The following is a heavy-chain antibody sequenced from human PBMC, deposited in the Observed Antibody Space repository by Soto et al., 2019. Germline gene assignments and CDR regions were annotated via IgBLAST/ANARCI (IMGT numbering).Heavy chain of an antibody. V-gene: IGHV2-5*02. CDR2: IYWDDDK. D-gene: IGHD6-19*01. CDR3: AHRPGGYLSGWDNGYFDY. CDR1: AFSLSPRGEG. Sequence: SGSTSPTPTQTLTLTCTFSAFSLSPRGEGVGWIRQPPRKALEWLALIYWDDDKRYSPSLRSRLTITKDTSKNQVVLTMTNMDPVDTATYYCAHRPGGYLSGWDNGYFDYWGRGALVTVSS. J-gene: IGHJ4*02.